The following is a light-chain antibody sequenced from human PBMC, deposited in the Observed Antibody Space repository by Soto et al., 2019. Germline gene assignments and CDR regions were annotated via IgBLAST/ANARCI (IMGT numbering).Light chain of an antibody. CDR1: QDIRSW. J-gene: IGKJ3*01. Sequence: DIQMTQSPSSVSASVGDRVTINCRASQDIRSWLAWYQQKPGSAPQLLIYAASSVRRGVPSRFSGSGSGTDFALTITSLQPEDFAIYYCQHSKSPGTFGHGTKVDIK. CDR2: AAS. V-gene: IGKV1D-12*01. CDR3: QHSKSPGT.